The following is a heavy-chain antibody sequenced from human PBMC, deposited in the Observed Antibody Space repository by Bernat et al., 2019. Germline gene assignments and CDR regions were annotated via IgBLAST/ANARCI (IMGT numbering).Heavy chain of an antibody. Sequence: QVQLQESGPGLVKPSQTLSLTCTVSGGSISSGDYYWSWIRQPPGKGLEWIGYIYYSGSTYYNPSLKSRVTISVDTSKNQFSLKLSSVTAADTAVYYCAREHQLLLGTANWFDPWGQGTLVTVSS. CDR2: IYYSGST. CDR3: AREHQLLLGTANWFDP. J-gene: IGHJ5*02. CDR1: GGSISSGDYY. D-gene: IGHD2-2*01. V-gene: IGHV4-30-4*01.